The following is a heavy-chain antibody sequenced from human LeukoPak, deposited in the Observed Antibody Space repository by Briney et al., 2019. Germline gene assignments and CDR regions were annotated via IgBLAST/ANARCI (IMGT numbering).Heavy chain of an antibody. CDR1: GFTFSSYW. Sequence: GGSLRLSCAASGFTFSSYWMSWVRQAPGKGLEWVANIKQDGSENYYVDSVKGRFTISRDNAKNSLYLQMNSLRAEDTAVYYCAKAYGSATYDAFDMWGQGTMVTVSS. J-gene: IGHJ3*02. V-gene: IGHV3-7*01. D-gene: IGHD3-10*01. CDR2: IKQDGSEN. CDR3: AKAYGSATYDAFDM.